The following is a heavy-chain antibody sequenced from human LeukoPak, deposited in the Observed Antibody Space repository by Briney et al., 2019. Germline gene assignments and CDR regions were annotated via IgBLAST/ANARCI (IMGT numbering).Heavy chain of an antibody. V-gene: IGHV3-9*01. CDR1: GFTFDDYA. D-gene: IGHD6-19*01. Sequence: PGRSLRLSCAASGFTFDDYAMHWVRHAPGKGLEWVSGISWNSGSIGYADPVKGRFTISRDNAKNSLYLQMNSLRAEDTALYYCAKVHSSGWYYFDYWGQGTLVTVSS. CDR3: AKVHSSGWYYFDY. CDR2: ISWNSGSI. J-gene: IGHJ4*02.